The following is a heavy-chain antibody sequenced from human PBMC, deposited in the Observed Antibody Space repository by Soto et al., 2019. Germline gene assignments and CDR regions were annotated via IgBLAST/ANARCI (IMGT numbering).Heavy chain of an antibody. J-gene: IGHJ4*02. V-gene: IGHV3-53*01. Sequence: GGSLRLSCAASGFTVSSNDMSWVRQAPWKGLEWVSVIYSGGSTYYADSVKGGFTISRDNSKNTLYLQMNSLRAEDTAVYYCARAAEELWTRIDYGRQGILITVSS. CDR3: ARAAEELWTRIDY. CDR1: GFTVSSND. D-gene: IGHD5-18*01. CDR2: IYSGGST.